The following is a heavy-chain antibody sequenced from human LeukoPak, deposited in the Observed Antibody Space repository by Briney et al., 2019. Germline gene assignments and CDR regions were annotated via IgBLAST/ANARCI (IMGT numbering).Heavy chain of an antibody. Sequence: SETLSLTCTVSGGSISSGGYYWSWIRQHPGKGLEWIGCIYYSGSTYYNPSLKSRVTISVDTSKNQFSLKLSSVTAADTAVYYCARDRGYYDSSGYYRYFDYWGQGTLVTVSS. CDR3: ARDRGYYDSSGYYRYFDY. D-gene: IGHD3-22*01. V-gene: IGHV4-31*03. CDR2: IYYSGST. J-gene: IGHJ4*02. CDR1: GGSISSGGYY.